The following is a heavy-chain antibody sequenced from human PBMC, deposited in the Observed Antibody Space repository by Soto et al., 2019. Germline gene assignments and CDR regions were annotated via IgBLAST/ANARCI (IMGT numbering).Heavy chain of an antibody. CDR2: IYYSGST. D-gene: IGHD6-13*01. V-gene: IGHV4-39*01. CDR3: VRRIVAAGTGWFDP. Sequence: PSETLSLTCIVSGGSISSRGYYWGWIRQPPGKGLEWIGSIYYSGSTYYNASLKSRVAISVDTSKNQFSLKLSSVTAADTAVYYCVRRIVAAGTGWFDPWGQGTLVTVSS. J-gene: IGHJ5*02. CDR1: GGSISSRGYY.